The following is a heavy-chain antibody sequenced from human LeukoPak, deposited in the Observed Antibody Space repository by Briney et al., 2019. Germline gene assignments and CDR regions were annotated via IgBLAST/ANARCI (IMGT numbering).Heavy chain of an antibody. CDR1: AGSISGNY. CDR2: ISDRGTT. J-gene: IGHJ4*02. V-gene: IGHV4-59*01. Sequence: SETLPLTCTVSAGSISGNYWSWIRQPPGKGLEWIGYISDRGTTRDNPSLKSRITILVDTSKNQFSLKMTSVTTADTAIYYCAREGDGYNRPLHDWGQGTLVIVSS. D-gene: IGHD5-24*01. CDR3: AREGDGYNRPLHD.